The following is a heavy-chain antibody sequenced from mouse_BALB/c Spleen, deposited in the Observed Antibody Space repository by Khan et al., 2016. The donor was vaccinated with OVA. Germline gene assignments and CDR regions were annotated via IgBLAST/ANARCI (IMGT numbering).Heavy chain of an antibody. J-gene: IGHJ4*01. Sequence: EVKLLESGGGLVQPGGSLKLSCAASGFAFSRYWMSWVRQAPGKGLEWIGEINPDSGTINYTPYLKDKSIISRDNSKNTLYLQMSKVRSEDTALYYCARGLRRYYYAMDYWGQGTSVTVSS. V-gene: IGHV4-1*02. CDR3: ARGLRRYYYAMDY. CDR2: INPDSGTI. CDR1: GFAFSRYW. D-gene: IGHD2-2*01.